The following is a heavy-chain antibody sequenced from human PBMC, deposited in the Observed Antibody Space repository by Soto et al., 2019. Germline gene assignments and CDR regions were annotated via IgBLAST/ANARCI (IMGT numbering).Heavy chain of an antibody. CDR3: ARDSLEWSDYYTGRFYGLDV. D-gene: IGHD3-3*01. CDR2: IYYTGST. J-gene: IGHJ6*02. Sequence: TLSLTGTVSGGSCSSGGYYWNWILLHPGKGLEWIGSIYYTGSTYYNPSLRSRVVIPIHTSENQFSLRLSAVTAADTAVYYCARDSLEWSDYYTGRFYGLDVWGQGTTVTVSS. CDR1: GGSCSSGGYY. V-gene: IGHV4-31*03.